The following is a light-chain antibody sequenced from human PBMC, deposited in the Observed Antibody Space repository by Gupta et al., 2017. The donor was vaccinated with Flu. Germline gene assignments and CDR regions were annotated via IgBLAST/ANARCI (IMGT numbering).Light chain of an antibody. Sequence: NCKSSQSVLYSSNNKNYLAWYQQKPGQPPKLLIYWASTRESGVPDRFSGSGSGTDFTLTISSLQAEDVAVYYCQQYYSTPFTFGPGTKVDIK. CDR1: QSVLYSSNNKNY. J-gene: IGKJ3*01. CDR2: WAS. CDR3: QQYYSTPFT. V-gene: IGKV4-1*01.